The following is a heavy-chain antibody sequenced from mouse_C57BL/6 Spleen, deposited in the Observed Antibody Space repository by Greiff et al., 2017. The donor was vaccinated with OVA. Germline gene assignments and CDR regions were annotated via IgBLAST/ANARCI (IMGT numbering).Heavy chain of an antibody. CDR3: ARRNFYGYDDGWYFDV. D-gene: IGHD2-2*01. CDR2: IYPGDGGT. Sequence: QVQLQQSGAELVKPGASVKISCKASGYAFSSYWMNWVKQRPGKGLEWIGQIYPGDGGTNYNGKFKGKATLTVEKSSSTVYLELSRLTSDDSAVYYCARRNFYGYDDGWYFDVWGTGTTVTVSS. J-gene: IGHJ1*03. V-gene: IGHV1-80*01. CDR1: GYAFSSYW.